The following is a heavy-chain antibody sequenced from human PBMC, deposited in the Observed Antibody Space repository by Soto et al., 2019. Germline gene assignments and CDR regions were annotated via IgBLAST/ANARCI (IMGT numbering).Heavy chain of an antibody. CDR1: GFSFENSA. J-gene: IGHJ4*02. CDR2: ISGGSCST. D-gene: IGHD3-16*01. Sequence: GGSLRLSCVCSGFSFENSAMRWVRQAPGKGLEWVSCISGGSCSTYYAGSVKGRFTISRDNSKNTLYLQMNSLRAEDTAVYYCAKVPAYDYVWGTYYYFDYWGLGALVTVSS. V-gene: IGHV3-23*01. CDR3: AKVPAYDYVWGTYYYFDY.